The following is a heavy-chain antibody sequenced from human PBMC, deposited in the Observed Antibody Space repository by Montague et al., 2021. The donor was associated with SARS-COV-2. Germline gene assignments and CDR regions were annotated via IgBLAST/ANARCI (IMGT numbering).Heavy chain of an antibody. CDR3: AKDGEALAWGTFDI. CDR1: RDSISSHNYF. Sequence: SETLSLTCTVSRDSISSHNYFWAWIRQPPGKGLEWIGSVDYSGLTFYNPSLGSRVTISVDTSKKQFSLKVNSVTAADTAVYYCAKDGEALAWGTFDIWGQGKMVTVSS. CDR2: VDYSGLT. V-gene: IGHV4-39*07. J-gene: IGHJ3*02. D-gene: IGHD3-10*01.